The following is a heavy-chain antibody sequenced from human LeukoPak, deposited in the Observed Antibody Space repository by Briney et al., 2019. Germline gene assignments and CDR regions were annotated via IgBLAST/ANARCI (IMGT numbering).Heavy chain of an antibody. V-gene: IGHV3-30*18. CDR3: AKDYNTDTAPFDY. CDR1: GFTFSSYG. D-gene: IGHD5-18*01. J-gene: IGHJ4*02. CDR2: ISYDGSNK. Sequence: GGSLRLSCEASGFTFSSYGMHWVRQAPGKGLEWVAVISYDGSNKYYADSVKGRFTISRDNSKNTLYLQMNSLRAEDTAVYYCAKDYNTDTAPFDYWGQGTLVTVSS.